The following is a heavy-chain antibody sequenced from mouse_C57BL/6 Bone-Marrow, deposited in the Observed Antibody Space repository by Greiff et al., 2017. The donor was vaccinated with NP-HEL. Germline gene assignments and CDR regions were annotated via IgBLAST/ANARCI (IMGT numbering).Heavy chain of an antibody. CDR1: GFTFSSYG. V-gene: IGHV5-6*01. Sequence: VQLKESGGDLVKPGGSLKLSCAASGFTFSSYGMSWVRQTPDKRLEWVATISSGGSYTYYPDSVKGRFTISRDNAKNTLYLQMSSLKSEDTAMYYCARLDGAWFAYWGQGTLVTVSA. CDR3: ARLDGAWFAY. D-gene: IGHD2-3*01. CDR2: ISSGGSYT. J-gene: IGHJ3*01.